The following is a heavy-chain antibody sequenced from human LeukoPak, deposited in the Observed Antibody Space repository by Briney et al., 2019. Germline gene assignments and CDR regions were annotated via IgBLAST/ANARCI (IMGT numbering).Heavy chain of an antibody. CDR2: INPNSGGT. V-gene: IGHV1-2*02. CDR1: GYTFTGYY. CDR3: VGPTVVTRVLDY. Sequence: GASVKVSCKAAGYTFTGYYMHWVRQAPGQGLEWMGWINPNSGGTNYAQKFQGRVTMTRDTSISTAYMELSRLRSDDTAVYYCVGPTVVTRVLDYWGQGTLVTVSS. J-gene: IGHJ4*02. D-gene: IGHD4-23*01.